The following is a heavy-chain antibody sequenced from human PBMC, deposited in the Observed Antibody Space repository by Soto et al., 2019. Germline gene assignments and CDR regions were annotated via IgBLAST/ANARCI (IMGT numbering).Heavy chain of an antibody. Sequence: QVQLVQSGAEVKKPGSSVKVSCKASGGTFGSYAISWVRQAPGQGLEWLGGIIPIFGTANYAQKFQGRVTNAANDSTSTAYMELSILRSEDTEVYYCAIVRYCSSTSCPIVYWGQGTLVTVSS. D-gene: IGHD2-2*01. V-gene: IGHV1-69*01. CDR3: AIVRYCSSTSCPIVY. CDR2: IIPIFGTA. J-gene: IGHJ4*02. CDR1: GGTFGSYA.